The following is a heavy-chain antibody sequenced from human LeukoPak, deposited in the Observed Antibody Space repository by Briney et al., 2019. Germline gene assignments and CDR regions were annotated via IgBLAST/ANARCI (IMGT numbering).Heavy chain of an antibody. D-gene: IGHD2-21*02. CDR3: TRSVAVVTAIWYFDL. CDR2: IRSKANSYAT. CDR1: GFTFSGSA. Sequence: GGSLRLSCAASGFTFSGSAMHWVRQASGKGLEWVGRIRSKANSYATAYAASVKGRFTISRDDSKNTAYLQMNSLKTEDTAVYYCTRSVAVVTAIWYFDLWGRGTLVTVSS. J-gene: IGHJ2*01. V-gene: IGHV3-73*01.